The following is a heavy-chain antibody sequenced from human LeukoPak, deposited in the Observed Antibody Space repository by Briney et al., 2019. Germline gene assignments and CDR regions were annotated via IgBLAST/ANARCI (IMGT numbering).Heavy chain of an antibody. V-gene: IGHV3-23*01. CDR1: GFTFSSYA. Sequence: PGGSLRLSCAASGFTFSSYAINWVRQAPGKGLEWVSAISGSGSSTYYADSVKGRFTISRDNSKNTLDLQMNSLRADDTAVYYCAKDARCSGASCYLDYWGQGTLVTVSS. CDR3: AKDARCSGASCYLDY. D-gene: IGHD2-15*01. J-gene: IGHJ4*02. CDR2: ISGSGSST.